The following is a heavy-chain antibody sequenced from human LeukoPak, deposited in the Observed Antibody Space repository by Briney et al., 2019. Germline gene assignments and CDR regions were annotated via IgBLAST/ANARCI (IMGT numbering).Heavy chain of an antibody. Sequence: PSETLSLTCTVSGGSISSSSSYYWGWMRQPPGKGLEWTGNIYYSGTTYYIPSLKSRLTISVDTSKKQFSLKLSSVTAADTAVYYCARHLGPGWHAMDVWGQGTTVTVSS. D-gene: IGHD2-15*01. CDR1: GGSISSSSSYY. CDR2: IYYSGTT. J-gene: IGHJ6*02. CDR3: ARHLGPGWHAMDV. V-gene: IGHV4-39*01.